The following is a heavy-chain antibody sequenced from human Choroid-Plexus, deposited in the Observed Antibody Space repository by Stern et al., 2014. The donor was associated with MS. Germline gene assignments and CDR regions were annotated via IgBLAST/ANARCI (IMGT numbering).Heavy chain of an antibody. CDR2: LYWDDEK. J-gene: IGHJ5*02. CDR3: AHLFSDASSSWFDP. CDR1: GVSISTSGAG. D-gene: IGHD6-6*01. Sequence: QVTLKESGPTLVKPTQTLTLTCTFSGVSISTSGAGVTWIRQPPGKDLEGLAVLYWDDEKRYHPSLKTRLTITRDTSKSQVVLTMTSMDPVDTATYYCAHLFSDASSSWFDPWGQGTLVTVSS. V-gene: IGHV2-5*09.